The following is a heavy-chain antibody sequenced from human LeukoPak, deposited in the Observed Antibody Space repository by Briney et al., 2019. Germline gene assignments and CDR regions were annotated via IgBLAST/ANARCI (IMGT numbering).Heavy chain of an antibody. D-gene: IGHD5-24*01. CDR2: ISAGGATI. J-gene: IGHJ4*02. CDR3: VIVGRKEGYKYNDY. V-gene: IGHV3-48*01. CDR1: GFSFSDYN. Sequence: GGSLRLSCAVSGFSFSDYNMKWVRQAPGRGLEWISYISAGGATIYYADSVKGRFTTSRDNAKNSLYLQMNSLRVEDAAMYYCVIVGRKEGYKYNDYWGQGTPVTVSS.